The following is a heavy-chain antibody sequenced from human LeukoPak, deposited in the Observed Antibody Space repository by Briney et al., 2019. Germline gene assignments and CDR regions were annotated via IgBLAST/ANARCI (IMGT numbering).Heavy chain of an antibody. CDR2: THTSGST. J-gene: IGHJ4*02. CDR3: ARHHYQLSALDY. CDR1: GDSISSSSSYY. D-gene: IGHD2-2*01. Sequence: SETLSLTCTVSGDSISSSSSYYWSWIRQPAGKGLEWIGRTHTSGSTNYNPSLKSRVTISVDTSKNQFSLKLSSVTAADTAVYYCARHHYQLSALDYWGQGTLVTVSS. V-gene: IGHV4-61*02.